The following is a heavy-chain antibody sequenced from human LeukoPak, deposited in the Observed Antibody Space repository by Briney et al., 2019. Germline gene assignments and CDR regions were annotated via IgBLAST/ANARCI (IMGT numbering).Heavy chain of an antibody. V-gene: IGHV3-7*01. CDR2: IKEDGSEK. Sequence: GGSLRLSCAASGFTFSSYWMSWVRQAPGKGLEWVANIKEDGSEKYYVDSVKGRLIISRDNAKNSLYLQMNSLRAEDTAVYYCASSGTLDYWGQGTLVTVSS. CDR3: ASSGTLDY. D-gene: IGHD3-10*01. J-gene: IGHJ4*02. CDR1: GFTFSSYW.